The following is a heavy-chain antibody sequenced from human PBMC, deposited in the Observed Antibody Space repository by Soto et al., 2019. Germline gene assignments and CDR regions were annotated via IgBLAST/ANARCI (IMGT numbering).Heavy chain of an antibody. D-gene: IGHD2-2*01. J-gene: IGHJ5*02. Sequence: LRLSCAASGFTFSSYEMNWVRQAPGKGLEWVSYISSSGSTIYYADSVKGRFTISRDNAKNSLYLQMNSLRAEDTAVYYCARMGVVVPAGWFDPWGQGTLVTVSS. V-gene: IGHV3-48*03. CDR2: ISSSGSTI. CDR1: GFTFSSYE. CDR3: ARMGVVVPAGWFDP.